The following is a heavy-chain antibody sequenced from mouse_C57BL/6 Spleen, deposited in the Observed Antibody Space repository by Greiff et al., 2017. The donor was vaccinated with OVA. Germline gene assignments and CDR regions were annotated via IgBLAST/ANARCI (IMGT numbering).Heavy chain of an antibody. CDR3: ARDAGALYYDYAVGYFDV. V-gene: IGHV7-1*01. D-gene: IGHD2-4*01. J-gene: IGHJ1*03. CDR2: SRNKANDYTT. CDR1: GFTFSDFY. Sequence: EVTLVESGGGLVQPGRSLRLSCATSGFTFSDFYMEWVRQAPGKGLEWIAASRNKANDYTTEYSVSVKGRFIVSRDTSQSIIYLQMNALRDEDTAMYYWARDAGALYYDYAVGYFDVWGTGTTVTVSS.